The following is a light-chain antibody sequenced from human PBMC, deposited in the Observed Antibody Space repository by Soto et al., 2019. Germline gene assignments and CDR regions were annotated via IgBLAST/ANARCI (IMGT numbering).Light chain of an antibody. Sequence: DIVLTQSPGTLSLSPGERATLSCRASQSVSSSYLARYQQKPGHAPRLLIYGASSRATGFPARFSGSGSGTEFTLTISRLVHEDFAVSYYQQYGNTLPLTFGQGTRLEIK. V-gene: IGKV3-20*01. J-gene: IGKJ5*01. CDR2: GAS. CDR3: QQYGNTLPLT. CDR1: QSVSSSY.